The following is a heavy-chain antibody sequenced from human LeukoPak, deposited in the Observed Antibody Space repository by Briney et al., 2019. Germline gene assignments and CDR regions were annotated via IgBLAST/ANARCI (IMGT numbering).Heavy chain of an antibody. V-gene: IGHV3-11*01. CDR3: ARGLQLLWFGEFYV. CDR1: GFTFSDYY. CDR2: ISSSGSTI. Sequence: GGSLRLSCAASGFTFSDYYMSWLRQAPGKGLEWVSYISSSGSTIYYADSVKGRFTISRDNAKNSLYLQMNSLRAEDTAVYYCARGLQLLWFGEFYVWGQGTTVTVSS. D-gene: IGHD3-10*01. J-gene: IGHJ6*02.